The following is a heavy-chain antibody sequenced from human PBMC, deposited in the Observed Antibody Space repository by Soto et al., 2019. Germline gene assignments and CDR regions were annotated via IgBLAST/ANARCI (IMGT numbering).Heavy chain of an antibody. Sequence: SETLSLTCAVYGGSFSGYYWSWIRQPPGKGLEWIGEINHSGSTNYNPSLKSRVTISVDTSKNQFSLKLSSVTAADTAVYYCASPSSGSYGTSWFDPWGQGTLVTVSS. CDR2: INHSGST. CDR3: ASPSSGSYGTSWFDP. J-gene: IGHJ5*02. CDR1: GGSFSGYY. V-gene: IGHV4-34*01. D-gene: IGHD3-10*01.